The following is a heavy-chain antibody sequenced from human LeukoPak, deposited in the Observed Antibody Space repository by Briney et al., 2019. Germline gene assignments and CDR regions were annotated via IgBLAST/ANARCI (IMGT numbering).Heavy chain of an antibody. D-gene: IGHD2-15*01. CDR1: GGSISSYY. CDR3: ARDIKVDCGGGSAYAYFDY. J-gene: IGHJ4*02. Sequence: SETLSLTCIVSGGSISSYYWSWIRQPAGKGLEWIGRIYTSRSTNYNTSLKSRVNMSVDTSKNQFSLKLCSVTDANTAVYYCARDIKVDCGGGSAYAYFDYWGQGTLVTVSS. CDR2: IYTSRST. V-gene: IGHV4-4*07.